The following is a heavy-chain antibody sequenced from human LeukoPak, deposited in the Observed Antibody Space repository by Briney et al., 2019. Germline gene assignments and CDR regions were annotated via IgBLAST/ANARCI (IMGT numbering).Heavy chain of an antibody. CDR1: GFTFSTYA. CDR2: ISSDGSNE. Sequence: GGSLRLSCGASGFTFSTYAMHWVRQTPDKGLEWVAVISSDGSNENYADSVKGRFIISRDNSKTTLYLRMNNLTPEDTAVYYCAKGHGTSNWYGNWLDPWGQGILVTVPS. D-gene: IGHD1-20*01. J-gene: IGHJ5*02. V-gene: IGHV3-30*18. CDR3: AKGHGTSNWYGNWLDP.